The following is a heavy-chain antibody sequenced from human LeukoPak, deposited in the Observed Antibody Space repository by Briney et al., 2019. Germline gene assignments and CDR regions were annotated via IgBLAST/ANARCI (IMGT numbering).Heavy chain of an antibody. CDR3: AKARATGAGYYSDY. CDR2: IYPGDSDT. Sequence: GESLKISCKASGYNFISFWIGWVRQMPGKGLEWMAIIYPGDSDTKCSPSFQGQVTISADKSITTAYLQWSSLRASDTAIYYCAKARATGAGYYSDYWGQGTLVTVSS. CDR1: GYNFISFW. D-gene: IGHD1-14*01. V-gene: IGHV5-51*01. J-gene: IGHJ4*02.